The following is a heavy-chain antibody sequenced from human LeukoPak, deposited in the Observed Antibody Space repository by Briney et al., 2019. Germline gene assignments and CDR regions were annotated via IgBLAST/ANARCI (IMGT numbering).Heavy chain of an antibody. CDR3: ARDRRAGDAFDI. CDR2: IYSGGST. V-gene: IGHV3-66*01. Sequence: GGSLRLSCAAFGFTVSSNYMSWVRQAPGKGLEWVSVIYSGGSTYYADSVKGRFTISRDNSKNTLYLQMNSLRAEDTAVYYCARDRRAGDAFDIWGQGTMVTVSS. CDR1: GFTVSSNY. D-gene: IGHD3-10*01. J-gene: IGHJ3*02.